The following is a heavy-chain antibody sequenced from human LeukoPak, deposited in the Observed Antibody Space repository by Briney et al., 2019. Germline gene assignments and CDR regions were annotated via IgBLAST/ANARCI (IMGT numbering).Heavy chain of an antibody. CDR1: GFTFSSYS. CDR3: ARGVSSRSLRASHDY. D-gene: IGHD5/OR15-5a*01. Sequence: GGSLRLSCAASGFTFSSYSMNWVRQAPGKGLEWVSSISSSSSYIYYADSVKGRFTISRDNAKNSLYLQMNSLRAEDTAVYYCARGVSSRSLRASHDYWGQGTLVTVSS. V-gene: IGHV3-21*03. J-gene: IGHJ4*02. CDR2: ISSSSSYI.